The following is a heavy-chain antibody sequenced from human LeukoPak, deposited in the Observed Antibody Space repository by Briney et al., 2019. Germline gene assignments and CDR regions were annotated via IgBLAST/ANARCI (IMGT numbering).Heavy chain of an antibody. CDR2: IYYSGST. Sequence: SETLSLTCTVSGGSISPYYWSWIRQPPGKGLEWIGYIYYSGSTNYNPSLKSRVTISVGTSKNQFSLKLSSVTAADTAVYYCARAGGSYQGLFDYWGQGTLVTVSS. V-gene: IGHV4-59*01. J-gene: IGHJ4*02. D-gene: IGHD1-26*01. CDR1: GGSISPYY. CDR3: ARAGGSYQGLFDY.